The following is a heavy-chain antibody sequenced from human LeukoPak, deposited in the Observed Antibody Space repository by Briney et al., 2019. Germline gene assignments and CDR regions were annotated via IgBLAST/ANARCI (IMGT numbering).Heavy chain of an antibody. J-gene: IGHJ3*01. CDR3: VRDCYDSSGYYSDAFDL. CDR1: GVFISSGDYY. CDR2: VYYTGNT. V-gene: IGHV4-39*02. D-gene: IGHD3-22*01. Sequence: PSGTLSLTCTVSGVFISSGDYYWGWLRQPPGKGLEWIGSVYYTGNTYNNPSLKSRVTISVDTSKNQFSLKLTSVTAADTAVYYCVRDCYDSSGYYSDAFDLWGQGTMVAVSS.